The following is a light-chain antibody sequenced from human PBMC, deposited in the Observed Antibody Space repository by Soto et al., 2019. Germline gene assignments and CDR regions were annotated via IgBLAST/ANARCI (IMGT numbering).Light chain of an antibody. V-gene: IGKV1-39*01. CDR3: QQSFGTPFT. Sequence: DIQMTQSPSSLSASVGDRVTITCRASQSVSLYLNWYQQKPGKAPKLLIYAASSLHSGVPSRFSGSGSGADFTLTISSLQPEDFATYYCQQSFGTPFTFGGGTKVEIK. CDR2: AAS. CDR1: QSVSLY. J-gene: IGKJ4*01.